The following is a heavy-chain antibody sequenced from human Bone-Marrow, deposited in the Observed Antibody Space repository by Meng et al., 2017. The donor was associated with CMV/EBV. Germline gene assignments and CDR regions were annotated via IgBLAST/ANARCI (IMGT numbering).Heavy chain of an antibody. V-gene: IGHV3-21*01. CDR1: GFTLSGYG. J-gene: IGHJ4*02. Sequence: GGSLRLSCAASGFTLSGYGMHWVRQAPGKGLEWVSSISSSSSYIYYADSVKGRFTISRDNAKNSLYLQMNSLRAEDTAVYYCAREGGWLQPSIDYWGQGTLVTVSS. D-gene: IGHD5-24*01. CDR2: ISSSSSYI. CDR3: AREGGWLQPSIDY.